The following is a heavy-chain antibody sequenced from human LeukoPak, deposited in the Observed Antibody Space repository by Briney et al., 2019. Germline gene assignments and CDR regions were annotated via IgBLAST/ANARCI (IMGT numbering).Heavy chain of an antibody. CDR1: GFTFDDYA. V-gene: IGHV3-9*01. Sequence: GRSLRLSCAASGFTFDDYAMHWGRQAPGKGLEWVSGISWNSGSIGYADSVKGRFTISRDNPKNSLYLQMNSLTPENTALYYCAKNTYSGCWRPFDYWGQGTLVTVSS. D-gene: IGHD6-19*01. J-gene: IGHJ4*02. CDR3: AKNTYSGCWRPFDY. CDR2: ISWNSGSI.